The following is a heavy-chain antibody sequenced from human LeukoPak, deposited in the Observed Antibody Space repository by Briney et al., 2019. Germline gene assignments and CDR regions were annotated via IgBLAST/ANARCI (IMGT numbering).Heavy chain of an antibody. Sequence: SETLSLTCTVSGGSISSSSYYWGWIRQPQGKGLEWIVSIYYSWSTYYNPSFTSRVTISVDTSKNQFSLKLSSVTAADTAVYYCARHVIGESAQYYFDYWGQGTLVTVSS. J-gene: IGHJ4*02. D-gene: IGHD3-10*01. CDR1: GGSISSSSYY. V-gene: IGHV4-39*01. CDR3: ARHVIGESAQYYFDY. CDR2: IYYSWST.